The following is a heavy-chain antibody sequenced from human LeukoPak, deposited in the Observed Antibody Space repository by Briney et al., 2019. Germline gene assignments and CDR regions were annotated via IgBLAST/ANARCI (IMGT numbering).Heavy chain of an antibody. D-gene: IGHD3-22*01. CDR3: ASLSDYYDPRGY. Sequence: GESLKISCKGSGYSSTSYLIGWVRQIPGKGLEWMGIIYPGDSDTRYSRSFQGQVTISAAKSLRTAYLQWSSLKPSDTAMYYCASLSDYYDPRGYWGQGTLVTVSS. V-gene: IGHV5-51*01. CDR2: IYPGDSDT. J-gene: IGHJ4*02. CDR1: GYSSTSYL.